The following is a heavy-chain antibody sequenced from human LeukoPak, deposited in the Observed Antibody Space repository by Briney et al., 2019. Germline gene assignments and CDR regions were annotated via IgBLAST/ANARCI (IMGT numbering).Heavy chain of an antibody. Sequence: SGPTLVNPTQTLTLTCTFSGFSLSTSGMCVSWIRQPPGKGLEWIGSIYYSGSTAYNPSLKSRVTISVDTSKNQFSLKLSSVTAADTAVYYCARRGSGSPFDYWGQGTLVTVSS. V-gene: IGHV4-61*08. CDR3: ARRGSGSPFDY. J-gene: IGHJ4*02. CDR2: IYYSGST. CDR1: GFSLSTSGMC. D-gene: IGHD3-10*01.